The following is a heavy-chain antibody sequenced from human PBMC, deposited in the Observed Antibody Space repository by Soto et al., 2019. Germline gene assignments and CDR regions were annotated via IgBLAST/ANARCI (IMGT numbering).Heavy chain of an antibody. V-gene: IGHV1-69*13. CDR1: GYTFTSYY. J-gene: IGHJ5*02. Sequence: GASVKVSCKASGYTFTSYYMHWVRQAPGQGLEWMGGIIPIFGTANYAQKFQGRVTITADESTSTAYMELSSLRSEDTAVYYCARALELRGWFDPWGQGTLVTVSS. D-gene: IGHD1-7*01. CDR3: ARALELRGWFDP. CDR2: IIPIFGTA.